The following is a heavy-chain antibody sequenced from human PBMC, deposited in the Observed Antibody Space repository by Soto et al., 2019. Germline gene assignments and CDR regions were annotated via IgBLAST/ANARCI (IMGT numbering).Heavy chain of an antibody. CDR1: GYTFTSYG. Sequence: QVQLVQSGAEVKKPGASVKVSCKASGYTFTSYGISWVRQAPGQGLEWMGWISAYNGNTNYAQTLQGRVTMTTDTSTSTAYMELRSLRSDDTAVYYCARVGLLRGSYLMGWFDPWGQGPLVTVSS. CDR3: ARVGLLRGSYLMGWFDP. V-gene: IGHV1-18*01. CDR2: ISAYNGNT. J-gene: IGHJ5*02. D-gene: IGHD1-26*01.